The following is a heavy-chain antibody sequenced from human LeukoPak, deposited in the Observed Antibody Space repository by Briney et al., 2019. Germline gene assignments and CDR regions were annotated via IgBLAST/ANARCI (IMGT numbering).Heavy chain of an antibody. V-gene: IGHV3-23*01. Sequence: GGSLRLSCVASGLSVSSNYMSWVRQAPGKGLEWVSGISSKGGSTYYADSVKGRFTISRDNSKNTLYLQMNSLRVEDTAVYYCAKGRQLASFDYWGQGTLVTVSS. CDR1: GLSVSSNY. CDR3: AKGRQLASFDY. D-gene: IGHD1-1*01. J-gene: IGHJ4*02. CDR2: ISSKGGST.